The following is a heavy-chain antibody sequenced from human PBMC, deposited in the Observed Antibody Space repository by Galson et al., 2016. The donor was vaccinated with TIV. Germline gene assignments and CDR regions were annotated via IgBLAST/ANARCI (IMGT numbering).Heavy chain of an antibody. Sequence: TLSLTCTVSGGSISSGNYYWSWIRQHPGKGLEWIGYIYYSGSTYYNPSLKSRVTISVDTSKNQFSLKLSSVTAADTAVDYCARVPLADSSTWSYVRFDPWGQGTLVTVSS. D-gene: IGHD6-13*01. CDR1: GGSISSGNYY. V-gene: IGHV4-31*03. CDR3: ARVPLADSSTWSYVRFDP. CDR2: IYYSGST. J-gene: IGHJ5*02.